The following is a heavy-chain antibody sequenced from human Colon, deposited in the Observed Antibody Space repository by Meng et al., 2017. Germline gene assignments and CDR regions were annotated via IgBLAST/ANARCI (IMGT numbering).Heavy chain of an antibody. CDR3: ARDFHSTMTVFDS. CDR1: GGSITNDNW. Sequence: QRKGAGPGPVKPSGTLSLTCAVSGGSITNDNWWSWVRQPPGKGLEWIGEIFHAGNTNYNPSLKSRVTMSLDKSKNQFSLTLTSVTAADTAVYYCARDFHSTMTVFDSWGQGTLVTVSS. D-gene: IGHD3-22*01. CDR2: IFHAGNT. J-gene: IGHJ4*02. V-gene: IGHV4-4*02.